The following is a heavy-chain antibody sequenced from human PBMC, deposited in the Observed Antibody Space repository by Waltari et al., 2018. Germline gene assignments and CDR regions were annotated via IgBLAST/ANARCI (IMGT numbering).Heavy chain of an antibody. D-gene: IGHD5-12*01. V-gene: IGHV4-34*01. J-gene: IGHJ4*02. CDR2: INHSGST. CDR3: ARGGRWLQSFDY. Sequence: QVQLQQWGAGLLKPSATLSLTCAGYGGSFSGYYWSLIRQPPGKGLEWIGEINHSGSTNYNPSLKSRVTISVDTSKNQFSLKLSSVTAADTAVYYCARGGRWLQSFDYWGQGTLVTVSS. CDR1: GGSFSGYY.